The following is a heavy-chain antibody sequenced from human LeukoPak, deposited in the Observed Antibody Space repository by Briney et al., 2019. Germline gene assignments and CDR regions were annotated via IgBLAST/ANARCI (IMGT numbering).Heavy chain of an antibody. D-gene: IGHD3-16*02. CDR2: INHSGST. CDR3: ARAYYDYVWGSYRYYLDY. J-gene: IGHJ4*02. V-gene: IGHV4-34*01. Sequence: SETLSLTCAVYGGSFSGYYWSWIRQPPGKGLEWIGEINHSGSTNYNPSLKSRVTISVDMSKNQFSLKLSSVTAADTAVYYCARAYYDYVWGSYRYYLDYWGQGTLVTVSS. CDR1: GGSFSGYY.